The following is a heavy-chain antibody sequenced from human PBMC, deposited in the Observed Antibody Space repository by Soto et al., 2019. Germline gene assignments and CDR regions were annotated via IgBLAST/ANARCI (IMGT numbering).Heavy chain of an antibody. J-gene: IGHJ4*02. CDR3: AKENSARTYYDILTGFLFFTY. CDR2: ISGSGGST. CDR1: GFTFSSYA. Sequence: GGSLRLSCAASGFTFSSYAMSWVRQAPGKGLEWVSAISGSGGSTYYADSVKGRFTISRDNSKNTLYLQMNSLRAEDTAVYYCAKENSARTYYDILTGFLFFTYWGQGTLVTVSS. D-gene: IGHD3-9*01. V-gene: IGHV3-23*01.